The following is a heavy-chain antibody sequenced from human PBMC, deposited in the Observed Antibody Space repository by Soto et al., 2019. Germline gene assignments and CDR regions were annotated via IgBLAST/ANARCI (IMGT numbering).Heavy chain of an antibody. CDR1: GFTFSDYY. CDR2: ISSSGSTI. Sequence: PGGSLRLSCAASGFTFSDYYMSWIRQAPGKGLEWVSYISSSGSTIYYADSVKGRFTISRDNAKNSLYLQMNSLRAEDTAVYYCARGSLGYCSGGSCYSDAEYFQHWGQGTLVNVS. CDR3: ARGSLGYCSGGSCYSDAEYFQH. V-gene: IGHV3-11*01. J-gene: IGHJ1*01. D-gene: IGHD2-15*01.